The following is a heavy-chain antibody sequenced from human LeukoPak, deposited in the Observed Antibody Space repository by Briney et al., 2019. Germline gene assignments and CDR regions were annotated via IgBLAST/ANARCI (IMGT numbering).Heavy chain of an antibody. Sequence: GASVKVSCKASVYTFTGYYMHWVRQAPEQGLEWMGWINPNSGGTNYAQKFQGRVTMTRDTSISTAYMELSRLRSDDTAVYYCARARRYCSSTSCPPRFDPWGQGTLVTVSS. D-gene: IGHD2-2*01. CDR1: VYTFTGYY. CDR3: ARARRYCSSTSCPPRFDP. J-gene: IGHJ5*02. CDR2: INPNSGGT. V-gene: IGHV1-2*02.